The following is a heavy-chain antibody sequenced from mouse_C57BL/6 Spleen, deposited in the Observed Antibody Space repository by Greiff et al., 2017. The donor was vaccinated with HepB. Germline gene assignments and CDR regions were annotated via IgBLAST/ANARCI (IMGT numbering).Heavy chain of an antibody. V-gene: IGHV2-2*01. D-gene: IGHD2-5*01. Sequence: QVQLQQSGPGLVQPSQSLSITCTVSGFSLTSYGVHWVRQSPGKGLEWLGVIWSGGSTDYNAAFISRLSISKDNSKSQVFFKMNSLQADDTAIYYCARGDYSSHFDYWGQGTTLTVSS. CDR3: ARGDYSSHFDY. J-gene: IGHJ2*01. CDR2: IWSGGST. CDR1: GFSLTSYG.